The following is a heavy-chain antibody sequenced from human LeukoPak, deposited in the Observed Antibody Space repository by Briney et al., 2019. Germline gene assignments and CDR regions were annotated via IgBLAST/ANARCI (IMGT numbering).Heavy chain of an antibody. Sequence: SETLSLTCNVSGYTMNSGYYWSWIRQTPGSGLEWIGETTHSGSTDYNPSLKSRVSVSVDTSKNQFSLRLTSVTAADTAVYYCARARLYGSGSLGDFDYWGQGTLVTVSS. V-gene: IGHV4-38-2*02. D-gene: IGHD3-10*01. CDR1: GYTMNSGYY. J-gene: IGHJ4*02. CDR3: ARARLYGSGSLGDFDY. CDR2: TTHSGST.